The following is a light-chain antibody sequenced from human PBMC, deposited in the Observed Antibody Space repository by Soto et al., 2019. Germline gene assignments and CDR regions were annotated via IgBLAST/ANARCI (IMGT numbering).Light chain of an antibody. CDR3: LQTYTVPRT. V-gene: IGKV1-39*01. CDR1: QSISTS. J-gene: IGKJ2*01. CDR2: DAS. Sequence: DIQMIQSPSSLSASVGDRVTITCRASQSISTSLCWFQQQPGRAPKLLISDASTLQSGVPSRFSGSGFGTDFTLTISSLQPEDFAAYYCLQTYTVPRTLGPGTNTDIK.